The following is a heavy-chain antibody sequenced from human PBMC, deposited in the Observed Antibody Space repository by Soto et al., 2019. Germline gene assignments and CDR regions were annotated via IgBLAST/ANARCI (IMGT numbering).Heavy chain of an antibody. J-gene: IGHJ3*02. CDR1: GFSLSTSGMR. D-gene: IGHD6-19*01. V-gene: IGHV2-70*04. Sequence: SGPTLVNPTQTLTLTCTFSGFSLSTSGMRVSWIRQPPGKALEWLARIDWDDDKFYITSLKTRLTISKDTSKNQVVLTMTNMDLVDTATYYCARSEMAEILGYAFDIWGQGTMVTVSS. CDR2: IDWDDDK. CDR3: ARSEMAEILGYAFDI.